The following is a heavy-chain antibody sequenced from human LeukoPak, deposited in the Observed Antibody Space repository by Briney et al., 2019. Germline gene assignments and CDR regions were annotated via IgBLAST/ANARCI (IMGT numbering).Heavy chain of an antibody. Sequence: SETLSLTCTVSGGSISNSYYYWGWIRQPPGKGLEWIGSIYYSGSTYYTPSLQSRVTISVDTSKNQFSLKLSSVTAADTAVYYCARSTVYGSGNYGMDVWGQGTTVTVSS. CDR3: ARSTVYGSGNYGMDV. V-gene: IGHV4-39*07. CDR2: IYYSGST. CDR1: GGSISNSYYY. J-gene: IGHJ6*02. D-gene: IGHD3-10*01.